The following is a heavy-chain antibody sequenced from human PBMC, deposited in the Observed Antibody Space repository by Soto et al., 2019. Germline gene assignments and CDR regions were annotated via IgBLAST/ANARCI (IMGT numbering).Heavy chain of an antibody. CDR2: IWYDGSNK. Sequence: ESGGGVVQPGRSLRLSCAASGFTFSSYGMHWVRQAPGKGLEWVAVIWYDGSNKYYADSVKGRFTISRDNSKNTLYLQMNSLRAEDTAVYYCARDLISSSVRYYYYYGMDVWGQGTTVTVSS. D-gene: IGHD6-6*01. CDR1: GFTFSSYG. CDR3: ARDLISSSVRYYYYYGMDV. J-gene: IGHJ6*02. V-gene: IGHV3-33*01.